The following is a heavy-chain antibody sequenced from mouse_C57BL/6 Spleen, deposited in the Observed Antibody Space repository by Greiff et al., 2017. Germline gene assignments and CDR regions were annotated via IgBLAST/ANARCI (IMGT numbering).Heavy chain of an antibody. Sequence: QVQLQQSGAELVRPGASVTLSCKASGYTFTDYEMHWVKQTPVHGLEWIGAIDPETGGTAYNQKFKGKAILTADKSSSTAYMGLRSLTSEDSAVYYWTRRPDYCGSSYAWFAYWGQGTLVTVSA. J-gene: IGHJ3*01. CDR2: IDPETGGT. D-gene: IGHD1-1*01. CDR3: TRRPDYCGSSYAWFAY. V-gene: IGHV1-15*01. CDR1: GYTFTDYE.